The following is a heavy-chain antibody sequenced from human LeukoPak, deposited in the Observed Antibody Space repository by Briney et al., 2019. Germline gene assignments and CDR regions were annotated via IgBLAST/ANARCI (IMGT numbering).Heavy chain of an antibody. CDR2: IYYTGST. V-gene: IGHV4-59*01. CDR3: TRSLGVVIHGGMDV. J-gene: IGHJ6*02. D-gene: IGHD3-3*01. Sequence: PSETLSLTCTVSGASISSYYWSWVRQPPGKGLEWIGHIYYTGSTNYNPSLKSRVTISLDTSKNQFSLKLSSVTAADTAVYYCTRSLGVVIHGGMDVWGQGTTVTVSS. CDR1: GASISSYY.